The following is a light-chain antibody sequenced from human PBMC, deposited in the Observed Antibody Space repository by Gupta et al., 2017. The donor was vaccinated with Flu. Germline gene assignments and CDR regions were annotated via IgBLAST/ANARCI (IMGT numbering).Light chain of an antibody. J-gene: IGLJ2*01. Sequence: QSVLTQPPSTSGTPGQRVTFSCSGGNSNIGINYVYWYQQLPGAAPKLIIYKSNQRPSGVPDRFSGSKSGTSAPLAISGLRSEDEAEYYCATWDDSLSAVVFGGGTKLTVL. CDR2: KSN. V-gene: IGLV1-47*01. CDR1: NSNIGINY. CDR3: ATWDDSLSAVV.